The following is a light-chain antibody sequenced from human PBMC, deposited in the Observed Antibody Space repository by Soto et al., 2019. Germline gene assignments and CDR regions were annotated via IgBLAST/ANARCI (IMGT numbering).Light chain of an antibody. CDR2: WAS. Sequence: DIVMTQSPDSLAVSLGERATINCKSSQSVLYSSNNKNYLAWYQQKPGQPPKLLIYWASTRDSGVPDRFSGSGSGTDFTLTISSLQAEDVAVYYCQQYYSTPFTFGPGTKVDI. CDR3: QQYYSTPFT. V-gene: IGKV4-1*01. CDR1: QSVLYSSNNKNY. J-gene: IGKJ3*01.